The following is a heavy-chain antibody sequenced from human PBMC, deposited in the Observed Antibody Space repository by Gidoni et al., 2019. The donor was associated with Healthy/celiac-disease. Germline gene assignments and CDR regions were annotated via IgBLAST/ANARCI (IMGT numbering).Heavy chain of an antibody. D-gene: IGHD3-22*01. CDR2: IIPIFGTA. Sequence: QVQLVQSGAEVKKPGSSVKVSCQASGCTFSSYAISWVRQAPGQGREWMGGIIPIFGTANYAQKFQGRVTITADKSTSTAYMELSSLRSEDTAVYYCARVYYYDSTGVYGMDVWGQGTTVTVSS. V-gene: IGHV1-69*06. CDR1: GCTFSSYA. J-gene: IGHJ6*02. CDR3: ARVYYYDSTGVYGMDV.